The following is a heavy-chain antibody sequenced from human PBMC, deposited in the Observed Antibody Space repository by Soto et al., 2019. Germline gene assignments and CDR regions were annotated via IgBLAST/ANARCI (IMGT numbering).Heavy chain of an antibody. CDR1: GFTFSSYA. Sequence: EVQLLESGGGLVQPGGSLRLSCAASGFTFSSYAMSWVRQAPGKGLEWVSAISGSGGSTYYADSVKGRVTISRDNSKNTLYLQMNSQRAKDTAVYYCAKGEGSSAVRRGFRCGELNYWGQRTLVTVSS. V-gene: IGHV3-23*01. J-gene: IGHJ1*01. CDR3: AKGEGSSAVRRGFRCGELNY. D-gene: IGHD3-10*01. CDR2: ISGSGGST.